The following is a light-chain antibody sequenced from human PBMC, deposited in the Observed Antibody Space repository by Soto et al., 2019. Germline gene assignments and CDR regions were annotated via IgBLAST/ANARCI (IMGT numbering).Light chain of an antibody. CDR2: EVS. V-gene: IGLV2-8*01. CDR3: SSYAGSKHYV. CDR1: SSDVGRYNY. J-gene: IGLJ1*01. Sequence: QSVLTQPPSASGSPGQSVTISCTGTSSDVGRYNYVSWYQQHPGKAPKLMIYEVSKRPSGVPDRFSGSKSGNTASLTVSGLQAEDEADYYCSSYAGSKHYVFATGTQLTVL.